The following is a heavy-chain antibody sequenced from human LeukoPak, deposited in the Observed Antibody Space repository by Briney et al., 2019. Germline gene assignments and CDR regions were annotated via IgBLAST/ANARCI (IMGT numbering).Heavy chain of an antibody. V-gene: IGHV1-69*05. Sequence: ASVEVSCKASGGTFSSYAISWVRQAPGQGLEWMGRIIPIFGTANYAQKFQGRVTITTDESTSTAYMELSSLRSEDTAVYYCARGMAYHSSSWYVYYFDYWGQGTLVTVSS. CDR3: ARGMAYHSSSWYVYYFDY. D-gene: IGHD6-13*01. J-gene: IGHJ4*02. CDR2: IIPIFGTA. CDR1: GGTFSSYA.